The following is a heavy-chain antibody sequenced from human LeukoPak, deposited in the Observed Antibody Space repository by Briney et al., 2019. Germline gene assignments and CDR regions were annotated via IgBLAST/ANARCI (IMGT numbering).Heavy chain of an antibody. Sequence: SGTLSVTCTVSGASITSYYWTWIRQPPGKGLEWIGYIHYSGSTNYNPSLKSRVTISVDTSKNQFSLKLSSVTAADTAVYYCARDLRAAYWGQGTLVTVSS. V-gene: IGHV4-59*01. CDR3: ARDLRAAY. CDR2: IHYSGST. J-gene: IGHJ4*02. CDR1: GASITSYY. D-gene: IGHD3-16*01.